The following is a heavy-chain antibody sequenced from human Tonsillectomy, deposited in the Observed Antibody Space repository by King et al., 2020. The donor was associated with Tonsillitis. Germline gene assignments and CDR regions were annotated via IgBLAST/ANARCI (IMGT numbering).Heavy chain of an antibody. CDR2: IRSKANSYAT. D-gene: IGHD5-18*01. J-gene: IGHJ4*02. V-gene: IGHV3-73*01. CDR3: TSHHAYSYGSFDY. Sequence: VQLVESGGGLVQPGGSLKLSCAASGFTFSGSAVHWVRQASGKGLEWVGRIRSKANSYATAYAASVKGRFTISRDDSKNTAYLQMNSLKTEDTAVYYCTSHHAYSYGSFDYWGQGTLVTVSS. CDR1: GFTFSGSA.